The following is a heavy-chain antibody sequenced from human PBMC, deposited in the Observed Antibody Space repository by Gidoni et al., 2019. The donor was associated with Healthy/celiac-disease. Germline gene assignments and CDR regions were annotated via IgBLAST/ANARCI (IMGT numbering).Heavy chain of an antibody. D-gene: IGHD2-2*01. CDR1: GFTFSSYW. CDR2: IKQDGSET. J-gene: IGHJ6*03. CDR3: ASQSLSSRYCSSTSCYLYYYYMDV. V-gene: IGHV3-7*01. Sequence: EVQLVESGGGLVQPGGSLRLSCAASGFTFSSYWMSWVRQAPGKGMEWVANIKQDGSETYYVDSVKGRFTISRDNAKNSLYLQMNCLRAEDTAVYYCASQSLSSRYCSSTSCYLYYYYMDVWGKGTTVTVSS.